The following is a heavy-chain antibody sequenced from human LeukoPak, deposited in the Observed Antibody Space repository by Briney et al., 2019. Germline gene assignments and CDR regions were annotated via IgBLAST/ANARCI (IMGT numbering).Heavy chain of an antibody. CDR2: ISYDGSNK. CDR3: AREPKVRGSSWFDP. CDR1: GFTFSSYA. D-gene: IGHD3-10*01. J-gene: IGHJ5*02. V-gene: IGHV3-30-3*01. Sequence: GRSLRLSCAASGFTFSSYAMHWVRQAPGKGLEWVAVISYDGSNKYYADSVKGRFTISRDNSKNTLYLQMNSLRAEDTAVYYCAREPKVRGSSWFDPWGQGTLVTVSS.